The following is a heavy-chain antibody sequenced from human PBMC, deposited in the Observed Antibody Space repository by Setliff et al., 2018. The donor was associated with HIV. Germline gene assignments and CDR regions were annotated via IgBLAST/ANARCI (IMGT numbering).Heavy chain of an antibody. D-gene: IGHD6-19*01. V-gene: IGHV3-23*01. CDR1: GIIFSSYA. Sequence: HPGGSLRLSCEVSGIIFSSYAMSWVRQAPGKGLEWVSSIGGNDGSTNYGDSVKGRFTISRDNSKNSLYLQMNSLRAEDTAVYYCAKDEGSGWYGLRYWGQGTLVTVSS. CDR3: AKDEGSGWYGLRY. CDR2: IGGNDGST. J-gene: IGHJ4*02.